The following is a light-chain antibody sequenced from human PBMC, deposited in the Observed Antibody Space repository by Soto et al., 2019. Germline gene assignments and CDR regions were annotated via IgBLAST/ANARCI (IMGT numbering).Light chain of an antibody. CDR1: QSVSSY. CDR3: QQRSNWPPLT. CDR2: DAS. J-gene: IGKJ4*01. V-gene: IGKV3-11*01. Sequence: EIVLTQSPATLSLSLGERATLSCRASQSVSSYLAWYQQKPGQAPRLLIYDASNRATGIPARFSGSGSGTDFTLTISSLEPEDFAVYYFQQRSNWPPLTFGGGTKVEIK.